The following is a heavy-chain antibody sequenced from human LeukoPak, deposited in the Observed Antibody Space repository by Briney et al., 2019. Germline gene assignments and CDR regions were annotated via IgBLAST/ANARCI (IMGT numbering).Heavy chain of an antibody. CDR2: INPSGGRT. J-gene: IGHJ4*02. V-gene: IGHV1-46*01. D-gene: IGHD2-2*01. Sequence: ASVKVSCKASGYTFSNYYMHWVRQAPGQGLEWLGIINPSGGRTSYAQKFRGRVTMTEDTSTDTAYMELSSLRSEDTAVYYCATARSPSLYCSSTSCYLDYWGQGTLVTVSS. CDR3: ATARSPSLYCSSTSCYLDY. CDR1: GYTFSNYY.